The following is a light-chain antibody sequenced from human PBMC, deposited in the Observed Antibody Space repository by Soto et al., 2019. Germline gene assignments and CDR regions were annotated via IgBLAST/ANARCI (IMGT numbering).Light chain of an antibody. V-gene: IGKV3-20*01. J-gene: IGKJ3*01. Sequence: EIVLTQSPGTLSLSPGERATLSCRASQSVSSSYLAWYQQKPGQAPRLLIYGASSRATGIPDRFSGSGSGTDFTLTISRLEPEDCAVYYCQQYGSSPGLFTFGPGTKVDIK. CDR3: QQYGSSPGLFT. CDR2: GAS. CDR1: QSVSSSY.